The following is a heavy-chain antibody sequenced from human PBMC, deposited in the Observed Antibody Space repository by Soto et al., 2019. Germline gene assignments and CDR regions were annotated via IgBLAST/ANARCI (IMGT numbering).Heavy chain of an antibody. Sequence: ESGGGLLQPGGSLRLSCAASEFTFSDYAMSWVRQAPGKGLEWVSGISASGDNTYSADSVKGRFTISRDNSKNTLYLQMNSLRAEDTAVYYCAKGTFYGNHLFDFWGQGTLVTVSS. CDR1: EFTFSDYA. D-gene: IGHD4-17*01. J-gene: IGHJ4*02. V-gene: IGHV3-23*01. CDR3: AKGTFYGNHLFDF. CDR2: ISASGDNT.